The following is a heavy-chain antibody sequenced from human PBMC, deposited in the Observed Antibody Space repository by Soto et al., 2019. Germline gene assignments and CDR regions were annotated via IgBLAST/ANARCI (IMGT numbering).Heavy chain of an antibody. CDR1: GFSISNYW. Sequence: EVQLVESGGGLVQPGGSLRLSCAASGFSISNYWMNWVRQAPGKGPEWVANIKEDGSEKYYVDSVKGRVTITNDNAKNSLDLQMNSLRAEDTAVYYCVRYHAPGSYQVYWGQGTLVTVSS. J-gene: IGHJ4*02. CDR2: IKEDGSEK. CDR3: VRYHAPGSYQVY. V-gene: IGHV3-7*01. D-gene: IGHD3-10*01.